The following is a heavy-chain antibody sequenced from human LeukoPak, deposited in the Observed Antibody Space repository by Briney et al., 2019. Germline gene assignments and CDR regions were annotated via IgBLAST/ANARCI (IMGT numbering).Heavy chain of an antibody. V-gene: IGHV3-30*04. CDR3: AREKGTVAATPGYYYYYMDV. J-gene: IGHJ6*03. CDR2: ISFDGNNK. CDR1: GFNFNSYP. D-gene: IGHD6-19*01. Sequence: GGSLRLSCAASGFNFNSYPMHWVRQAPGKGLEWVAVISFDGNNKYDADSVKGRFTISRDNSKNTLYLQMNSLRPEDTAVYYCAREKGTVAATPGYYYYYMDVWGKGTTVTVSS.